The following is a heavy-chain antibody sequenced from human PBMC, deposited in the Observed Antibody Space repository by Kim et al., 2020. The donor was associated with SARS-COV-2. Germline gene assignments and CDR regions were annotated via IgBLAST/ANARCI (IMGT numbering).Heavy chain of an antibody. V-gene: IGHV1-69*13. CDR3: ATPDRLTTMAILPIGGAFDI. D-gene: IGHD3-22*01. CDR2: IIPIFGTA. Sequence: SVKVSCKASGGTFSSYAISWVRQAPGQGLEWMGGIIPIFGTANYAQKFQGRVTITADESTSTAYMELSSLRSEDTAVYYCATPDRLTTMAILPIGGAFDIWGQGTMVTVSS. CDR1: GGTFSSYA. J-gene: IGHJ3*02.